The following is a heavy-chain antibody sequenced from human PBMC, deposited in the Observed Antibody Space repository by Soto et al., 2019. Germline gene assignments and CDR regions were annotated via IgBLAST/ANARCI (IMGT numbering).Heavy chain of an antibody. Sequence: QVQLVQSGAEVKKPGSSVKVSCKASGGTFSSYAISWVRQAPGQGLEWMGGIIPIFGTANYAQKFQGRVTITADESTSTAYMEPSSLRAEDTAVYYCARDNVVRMATIEAYFDYWGQGTLVTVSS. J-gene: IGHJ4*02. CDR2: IIPIFGTA. V-gene: IGHV1-69*12. D-gene: IGHD5-12*01. CDR3: ARDNVVRMATIEAYFDY. CDR1: GGTFSSYA.